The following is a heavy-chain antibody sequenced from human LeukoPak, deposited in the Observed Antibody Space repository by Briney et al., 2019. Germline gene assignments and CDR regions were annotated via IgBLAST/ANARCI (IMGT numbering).Heavy chain of an antibody. CDR2: IIPIFGTA. D-gene: IGHD2-2*01. CDR1: GGTFSSYA. Sequence: SVKVSCKASGGTFSSYAISWVRQAPGQGLEWMGGIIPIFGTANYAQKFQGRVTVTTDESTSTAYMELSSLRSEDTAVYYCASCPYAPGVYYYYMDVWGKGTTVTVSS. V-gene: IGHV1-69*05. J-gene: IGHJ6*03. CDR3: ASCPYAPGVYYYYMDV.